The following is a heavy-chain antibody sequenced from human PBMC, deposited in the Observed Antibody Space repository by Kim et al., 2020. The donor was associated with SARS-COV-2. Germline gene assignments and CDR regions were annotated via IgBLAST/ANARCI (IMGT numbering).Heavy chain of an antibody. Sequence: YNPALRSRVAMSVDASENQFSLKRNSLTAADTAIYYCARGGAENLYPFDYWGQGILVTVSS. V-gene: IGHV4-4*06. D-gene: IGHD3-16*01. CDR3: ARGGAENLYPFDY. J-gene: IGHJ4*02.